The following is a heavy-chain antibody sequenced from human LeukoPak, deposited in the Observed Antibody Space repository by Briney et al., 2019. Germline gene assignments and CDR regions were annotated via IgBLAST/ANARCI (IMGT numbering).Heavy chain of an antibody. J-gene: IGHJ4*02. CDR2: ISSSGSTI. Sequence: GGSLRLSCAASGFTFSDYYMSWIRQAPGKGLEWVSYISSSGSTIYNADSVKGRFTISRDNAKNSLYLQMNSLRAEDTAVYYCARGEPYYDILTVLPYYFDYWGQGTLVTVSS. CDR3: ARGEPYYDILTVLPYYFDY. D-gene: IGHD3-9*01. CDR1: GFTFSDYY. V-gene: IGHV3-11*01.